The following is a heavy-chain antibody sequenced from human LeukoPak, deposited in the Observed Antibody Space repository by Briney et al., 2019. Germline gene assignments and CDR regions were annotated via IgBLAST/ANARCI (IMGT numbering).Heavy chain of an antibody. J-gene: IGHJ6*02. D-gene: IGHD3-10*01. CDR2: FNPNSGGR. V-gene: IGHV1-2*02. Sequence: ASVKLSCKPSGYTFTGYYMHWVRQAPGPGLEWMGWFNPNSGGRNYAQKFQGRVTMTKDTSISTDYMELSRLRPDDTAVYYCARDRGVAGNYYGMVVWGQATTVTVSS. CDR3: ARDRGVAGNYYGMVV. CDR1: GYTFTGYY.